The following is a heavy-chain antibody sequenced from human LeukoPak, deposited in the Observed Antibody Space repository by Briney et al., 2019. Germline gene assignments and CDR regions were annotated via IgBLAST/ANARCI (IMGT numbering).Heavy chain of an antibody. CDR1: GFTFSSYS. CDR3: AKDQERYCGGDCYSPDAFDI. D-gene: IGHD2-21*01. J-gene: IGHJ3*02. V-gene: IGHV3-48*04. Sequence: QPGGSLRLSCAASGFTFSSYSMNWVRQAPGKGLEWVSYISSSSSTIYYADSVKGRFTISRDNAKNSLYLQMNSLRAEDTAVYYCAKDQERYCGGDCYSPDAFDIWGQGTMVTVSS. CDR2: ISSSSSTI.